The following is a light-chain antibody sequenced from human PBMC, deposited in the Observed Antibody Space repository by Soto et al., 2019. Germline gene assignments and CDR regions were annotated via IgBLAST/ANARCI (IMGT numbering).Light chain of an antibody. CDR3: QQYSSTPLT. CDR1: QSVSSSY. V-gene: IGKV3-20*01. CDR2: GAS. J-gene: IGKJ4*01. Sequence: EIVLTQSPGTLSLSPGERATLSCRASQSVSSSYLAWYQQKPGQAPRLLIYGASSRATGIPDRFSGSGSGTDFTLTISRLEPEYFAVYYCQQYSSTPLTFGGGTKVEIK.